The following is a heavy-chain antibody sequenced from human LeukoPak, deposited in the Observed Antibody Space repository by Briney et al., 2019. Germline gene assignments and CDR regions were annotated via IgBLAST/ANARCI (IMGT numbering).Heavy chain of an antibody. CDR1: GYTFTSYG. CDR2: ISAYNGNT. V-gene: IGHV1-18*04. J-gene: IGHJ3*02. Sequence: GSVKVSCKASGYTFTSYGISCVPQAPGQGREWMGWISAYNGNTNYAQKPQGRVTMTTDTSTSTAYMKLRSLRSDDTAVYYCARGGDAFDIWGQGTMVTVSS. CDR3: ARGGDAFDI.